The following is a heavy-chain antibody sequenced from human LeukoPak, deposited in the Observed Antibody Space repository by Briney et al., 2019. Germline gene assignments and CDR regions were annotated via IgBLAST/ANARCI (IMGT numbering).Heavy chain of an antibody. CDR3: ARMTTVVTRAYDY. CDR2: XYYRSKLSY. J-gene: IGHJ4*02. V-gene: IGHV6-1*01. CDR1: GDSVSSNSAX. Sequence: SQTLSLTCAISGDSVSSNSAXXXXXXXXXXXXXXXXXXXYYRSKLSYDYAVSVKSRITINPDTAKNQFSLQLNSVTPEDTAVYYCARMTTVVTRAYDYWGQGTLVTVSS. D-gene: IGHD4-23*01.